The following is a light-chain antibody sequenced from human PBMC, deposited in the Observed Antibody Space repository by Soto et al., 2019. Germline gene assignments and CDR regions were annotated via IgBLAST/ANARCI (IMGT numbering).Light chain of an antibody. CDR2: AAS. CDR1: QGISSA. Sequence: AIQLTQSPSSLSASVGDRVTITCRASQGISSALAWYQQKPGTAPKLLIYAASSWESGVPSRFSGSGSGTDFTLTISSLQPEDFATYYCQQFNSYPTFGQGTKLEIK. J-gene: IGKJ2*01. CDR3: QQFNSYPT. V-gene: IGKV1-13*02.